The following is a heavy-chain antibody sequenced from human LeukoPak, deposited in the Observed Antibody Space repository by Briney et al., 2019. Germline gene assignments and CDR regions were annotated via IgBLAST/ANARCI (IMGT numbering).Heavy chain of an antibody. Sequence: SETLSLTCAVSGGSISSSNWWSWVRQPPGKGLEWIGEIYHSGSTNYNPSLKSRVTISVDKSKNQFSLKLSSVTAADTAVYYCARGYYDSSGETYFDYWGQGTLVTVSS. V-gene: IGHV4-4*02. CDR1: GGSISSSNW. CDR3: ARGYYDSSGETYFDY. CDR2: IYHSGST. D-gene: IGHD3-22*01. J-gene: IGHJ4*02.